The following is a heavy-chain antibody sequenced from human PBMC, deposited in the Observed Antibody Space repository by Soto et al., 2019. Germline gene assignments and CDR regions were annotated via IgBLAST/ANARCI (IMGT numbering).Heavy chain of an antibody. J-gene: IGHJ4*02. V-gene: IGHV1-18*01. CDR3: ARAIPLDIIAVAGIDY. D-gene: IGHD6-19*01. CDR1: GYTFTSYG. CDR2: ISAYNGNT. Sequence: GASVKVSCKASGYTFTSYGISWVRQAPGQGLEWMGWISAYNGNTNYAQKLQGRVTMTTDTSTSTAYMELRSLRSDDTAVYYCARAIPLDIIAVAGIDYWGQGTLVTVSS.